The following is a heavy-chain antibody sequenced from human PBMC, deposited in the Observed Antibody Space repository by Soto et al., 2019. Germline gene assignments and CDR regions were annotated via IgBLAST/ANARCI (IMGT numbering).Heavy chain of an antibody. J-gene: IGHJ6*02. D-gene: IGHD6-19*01. CDR3: TKNSAAVAGIYYYYGMDV. Sequence: GGSLRLSCAASGFTFSGSAMHWVRQASGKGLEWVGRIRSKANSYATAYAASVKGRFTISRDDSKNTAYLQMNSLKTEDTAVYYCTKNSAAVAGIYYYYGMDVWGQGTTVTVSS. V-gene: IGHV3-73*01. CDR1: GFTFSGSA. CDR2: IRSKANSYAT.